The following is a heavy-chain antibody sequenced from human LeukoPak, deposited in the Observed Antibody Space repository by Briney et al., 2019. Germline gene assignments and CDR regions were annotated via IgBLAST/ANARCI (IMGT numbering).Heavy chain of an antibody. CDR3: ARAMPDPKYSFGPYFDY. V-gene: IGHV3-48*03. CDR1: GFTFISYQ. J-gene: IGHJ4*02. D-gene: IGHD5-18*01. CDR2: TSSSGNTI. Sequence: GGSLRLTLAASGFTFISYQMNWVRQAPGKGLEWVSYTSSSGNTIYYADSVKGRFTISRDNAKNSLYLQMNSLRAEDTAVYYCARAMPDPKYSFGPYFDYWGQGTLVTVSS.